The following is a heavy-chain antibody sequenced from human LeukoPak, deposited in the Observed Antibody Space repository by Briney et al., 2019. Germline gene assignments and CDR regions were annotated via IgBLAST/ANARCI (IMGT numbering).Heavy chain of an antibody. Sequence: ASVKVSCKASGYSFTSNVISWVRQAPGQGLEWMGWISAYNGNTNYAQKLQGRVTMTTATSTSTAYMELRSLRSDDTAVYYCARFGLGKHIEVAGIPFDIWGQGTMVTVSS. V-gene: IGHV1-18*01. CDR3: ARFGLGKHIEVAGIPFDI. J-gene: IGHJ3*02. CDR2: ISAYNGNT. D-gene: IGHD6-19*01. CDR1: GYSFTSNV.